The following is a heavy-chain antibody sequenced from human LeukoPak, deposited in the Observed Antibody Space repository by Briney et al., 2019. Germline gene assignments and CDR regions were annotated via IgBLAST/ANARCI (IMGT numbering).Heavy chain of an antibody. V-gene: IGHV4-34*01. J-gene: IGHJ4*02. D-gene: IGHD6-13*01. CDR2: IDHSGTT. Sequence: SETLSLTCAVYGASFRNYYWSWIRQTPGKGLEWLGEIDHSGTTNYNPSLKSRVTISLDTSKNQFSLKVTSVTAADTAVYFCARSGTYQYSSTSDYWGQGTLVTVSS. CDR1: GASFRNYY. CDR3: ARSGTYQYSSTSDY.